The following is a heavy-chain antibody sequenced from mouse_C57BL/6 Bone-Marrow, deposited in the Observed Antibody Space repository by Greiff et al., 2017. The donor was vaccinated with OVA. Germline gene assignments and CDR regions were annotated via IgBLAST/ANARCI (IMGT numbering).Heavy chain of an antibody. CDR1: GYTFTDYY. J-gene: IGHJ3*01. CDR2: IYPGSGNT. Sequence: VQRVESGAELVRPGASVKLSCKASGYTFTDYYINWVKQRPGQGLEWIARIYPGSGNTYYNEKFKGKATLTAEKSSSTAYMQLSSLTSEDSAVYFCARGRTGTWFAYWGQGTLVTVSA. V-gene: IGHV1-76*01. D-gene: IGHD4-1*01. CDR3: ARGRTGTWFAY.